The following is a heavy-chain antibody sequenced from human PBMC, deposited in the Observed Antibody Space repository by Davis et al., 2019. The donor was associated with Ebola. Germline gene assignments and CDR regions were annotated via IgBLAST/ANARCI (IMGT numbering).Heavy chain of an antibody. D-gene: IGHD3-10*01. CDR3: ARDVSMVRGGWFDP. Sequence: PGGSLRLSCAASGFTFSSYAMSWVRQLPGRGLEWVSYIDGSSRYIYYADSVKGRFTISRDNAKNSLYLQMSSLRDDDTAVYYCARDVSMVRGGWFDPWGQGTLVIVSS. V-gene: IGHV3-48*02. CDR2: IDGSSRYI. CDR1: GFTFSSYA. J-gene: IGHJ5*02.